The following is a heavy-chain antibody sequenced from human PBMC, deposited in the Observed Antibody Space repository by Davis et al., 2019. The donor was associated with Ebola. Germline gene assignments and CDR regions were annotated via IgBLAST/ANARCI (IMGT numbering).Heavy chain of an antibody. V-gene: IGHV4-59*01. CDR3: ARESTYYGSGSYGYFDH. CDR1: GGSISSYY. J-gene: IGHJ4*02. D-gene: IGHD3-10*01. Sequence: PSETLSLTCTVSGGSISSYYWSWIRQPPGKGLEWIGYISHSGSINFHPSLKSRVTISRDTSKNQFSLKLSSVTAADTAAYYCARESTYYGSGSYGYFDHWGQGTLVTVSS. CDR2: ISHSGSI.